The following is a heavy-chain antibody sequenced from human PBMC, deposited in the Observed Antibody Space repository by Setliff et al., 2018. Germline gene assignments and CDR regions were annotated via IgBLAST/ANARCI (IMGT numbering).Heavy chain of an antibody. J-gene: IGHJ3*02. CDR3: ARVRWDRESFDI. V-gene: IGHV4-31*03. Sequence: SETLSLTCTVSGGSFSSGGYYWNWIRQHPGKGLGWIGYIYYSGTTYSNPTLKSRVTISVDTSKSQFSQNLTSVTAADTAIYYCARVRWDRESFDIWGQGTMVTVSS. CDR2: IYYSGTT. D-gene: IGHD1-26*01. CDR1: GGSFSSGGYY.